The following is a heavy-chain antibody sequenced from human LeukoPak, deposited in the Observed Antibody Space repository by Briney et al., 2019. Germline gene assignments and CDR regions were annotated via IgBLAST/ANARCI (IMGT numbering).Heavy chain of an antibody. V-gene: IGHV1-18*01. CDR1: GYTFTSYG. Sequence: GASVKVSCKASGYTFTSYGSSWVRQAPGQGLEWMGWISAYNGNTNYAQKLQGRVTMTTDTSTSTAYMELRSLRSDDTAVYYCARGRRITMVRETIDAFDIWGQGTMVTVSS. CDR2: ISAYNGNT. CDR3: ARGRRITMVRETIDAFDI. D-gene: IGHD3-10*01. J-gene: IGHJ3*02.